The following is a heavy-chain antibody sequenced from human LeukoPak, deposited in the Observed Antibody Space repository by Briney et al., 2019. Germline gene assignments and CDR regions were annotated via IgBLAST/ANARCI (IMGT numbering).Heavy chain of an antibody. Sequence: SSVKVSCKASGGTFSIYAISWVRQAPGQGLEWMGGIIPIVGTANYAQKFQGRVTITADESTSTAYMELRSLTSDDTAVYYCARDQGRFGAAAAGRANDYWGQGTLVTVSS. V-gene: IGHV1-69*01. CDR1: GGTFSIYA. D-gene: IGHD6-13*01. CDR3: ARDQGRFGAAAAGRANDY. J-gene: IGHJ4*02. CDR2: IIPIVGTA.